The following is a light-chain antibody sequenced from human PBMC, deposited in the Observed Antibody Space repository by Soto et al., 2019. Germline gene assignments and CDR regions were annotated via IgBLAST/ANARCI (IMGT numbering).Light chain of an antibody. J-gene: IGKJ5*01. CDR1: QSVSSN. V-gene: IGKV3-15*01. Sequence: MPQPRPTLSVSEGPTPAGSGRASQSVSSNLAWYQQKPGQAPRLLIYGASSRATGIPVRFSGSGSGTEFTLTISSLQSEDFAVYYCQQYNNWPLTFGQGTRLEIK. CDR2: GAS. CDR3: QQYNNWPLT.